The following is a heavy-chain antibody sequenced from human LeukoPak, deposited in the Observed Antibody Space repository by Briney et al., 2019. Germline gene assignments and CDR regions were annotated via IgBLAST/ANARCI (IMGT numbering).Heavy chain of an antibody. V-gene: IGHV1-69*06. J-gene: IGHJ4*02. CDR2: IIPIFGTA. CDR3: ANEGAAASLVGN. Sequence: SVKVSCKASGGTFSSYAISWVRQAPGQGLEWMGGIIPIFGTANYAQKFQGRVTITADKYTSTAYMELSSLRSEDTAVYYCANEGAAASLVGNWGQGTLVTVSS. CDR1: GGTFSSYA. D-gene: IGHD2-2*01.